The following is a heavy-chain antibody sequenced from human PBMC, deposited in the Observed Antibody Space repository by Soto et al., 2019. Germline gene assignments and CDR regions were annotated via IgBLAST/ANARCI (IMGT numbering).Heavy chain of an antibody. J-gene: IGHJ4*02. Sequence: PGGSLRLSCAASGFTVSSNYMSWVRQAPGKGLEWVSVIYSGGSTYYADSVKGRFTISRDNSKNTLYLQMNSLRAEDTAVYYCARVFRGGNSRGLVYFDYWGQGTLVTVSS. CDR1: GFTVSSNY. D-gene: IGHD2-21*02. V-gene: IGHV3-53*01. CDR2: IYSGGST. CDR3: ARVFRGGNSRGLVYFDY.